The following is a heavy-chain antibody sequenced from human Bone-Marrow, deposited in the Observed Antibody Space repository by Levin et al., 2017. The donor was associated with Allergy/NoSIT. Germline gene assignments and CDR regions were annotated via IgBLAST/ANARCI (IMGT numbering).Heavy chain of an antibody. CDR2: INVNNGHI. V-gene: IGHV1-18*01. CDR3: ARGFDS. CDR1: GYTFTDYG. J-gene: IGHJ4*02. Sequence: ASVKVSCKASGYTFTDYGISWVRQAPGQGLEWMGWINVNNGHINYIQKFQGRVTMTTDTSTSTAYMELRSLRSDDTAIYYCARGFDSWGQGTLVTVSS.